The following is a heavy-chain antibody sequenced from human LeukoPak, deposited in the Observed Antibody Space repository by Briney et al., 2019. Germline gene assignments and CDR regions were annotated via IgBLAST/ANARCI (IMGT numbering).Heavy chain of an antibody. CDR1: GGSISSYS. J-gene: IGHJ4*02. Sequence: SETLSLTCTASGGSISSYSWNWIRQPAGKGLEWIGRIYTSGSTNYNPSLKSRVTMSVDTSKNQFSLKLSSVTAADTAIYYCARASSGSYYYFDYWGQGTLVIVSS. CDR3: ARASSGSYYYFDY. CDR2: IYTSGST. D-gene: IGHD3-22*01. V-gene: IGHV4-4*07.